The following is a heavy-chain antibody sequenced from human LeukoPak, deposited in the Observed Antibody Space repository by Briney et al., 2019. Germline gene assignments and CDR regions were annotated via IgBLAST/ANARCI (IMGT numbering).Heavy chain of an antibody. CDR1: GFTFSSYS. D-gene: IGHD1-26*01. V-gene: IGHV3-21*01. J-gene: IGHJ4*02. CDR3: ARGGVVGTTTGVDY. CDR2: ISSSSSYI. Sequence: GGSLRLSCAASGFTFSSYSMNWVRQAPGKGLEWVSSISSSSSYIFYADSVKGRFTISRDNAKNSLYLQMNSLRAEDTAVYYCARGGVVGTTTGVDYWGQGTLVTVSS.